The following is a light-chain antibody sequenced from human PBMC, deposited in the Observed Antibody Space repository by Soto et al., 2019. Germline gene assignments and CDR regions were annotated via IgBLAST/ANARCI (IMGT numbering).Light chain of an antibody. CDR3: QQRSNWPLT. CDR2: DAF. CDR1: QSVSSN. J-gene: IGKJ4*01. Sequence: EIVLTQSPATLSLTPGERTTLSCRASQSVSSNLVWYQQKPGQAPRLLIYDAFNRATGIPARFSGSGSGTGFTLTISSLEPEDFAVYYCQQRSNWPLTFGGGTKVDIK. V-gene: IGKV3-11*01.